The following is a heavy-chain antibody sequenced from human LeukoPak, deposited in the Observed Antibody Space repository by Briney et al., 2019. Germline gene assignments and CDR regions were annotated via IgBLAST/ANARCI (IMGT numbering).Heavy chain of an antibody. D-gene: IGHD3-16*01. Sequence: SETLSLTCTVSGYSISSGYYWGWIRQPPGKGLEWIGSIYHSGSTYYNPSLKSRVTISVDTSKSQFSLKLSSVTASDTAVYYCARVWVGYPGGYWGQGILVTVSS. CDR2: IYHSGST. J-gene: IGHJ4*02. V-gene: IGHV4-38-2*02. CDR3: ARVWVGYPGGY. CDR1: GYSISSGYY.